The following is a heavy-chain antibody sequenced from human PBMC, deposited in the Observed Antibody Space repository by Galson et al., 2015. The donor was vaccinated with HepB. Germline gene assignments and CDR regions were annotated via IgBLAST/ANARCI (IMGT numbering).Heavy chain of an antibody. V-gene: IGHV1-18*04. D-gene: IGHD3-10*01. Sequence: SVKVSCKASGYTFTSYGISWVRQAPGQGLEWMGWISAYNGNTNYAQKLQGRVTMTTDTSTSTAYMELRSLRSDDTAVYYCARDSSSPLLLWFGEVYPGPFDYWGQGTLVTVSS. CDR1: GYTFTSYG. CDR3: ARDSSSPLLLWFGEVYPGPFDY. J-gene: IGHJ4*02. CDR2: ISAYNGNT.